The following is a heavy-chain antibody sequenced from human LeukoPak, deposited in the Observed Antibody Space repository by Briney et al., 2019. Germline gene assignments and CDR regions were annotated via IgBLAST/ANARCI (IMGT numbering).Heavy chain of an antibody. CDR2: INAYNDDT. D-gene: IGHD2-2*01. CDR1: GYNFISYY. V-gene: IGHV1-18*04. Sequence: ASVKVSCKASGYNFISYYMHWVRQVPGQGLEWMGWINAYNDDTHYAQNLQGRLTMTTDTSTSTAFMELRSLRPDDTAVYYCARWGLVAPGTYYYYYMDVWGRGTTVTVSS. CDR3: ARWGLVAPGTYYYYYMDV. J-gene: IGHJ6*03.